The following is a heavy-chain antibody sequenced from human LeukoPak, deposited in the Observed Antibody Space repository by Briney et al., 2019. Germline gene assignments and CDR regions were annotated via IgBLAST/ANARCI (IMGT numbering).Heavy chain of an antibody. CDR3: AGHHPRNTVDF. Sequence: SETLSLTCTVSGGSISSYYWSWIRQPPGKGPEWIAYISDIGSINYNPSLKSRVTISLDTSKNQFSLKLSSVTAADTAVYYCAGHHPRNTVDFWGQGALVTVSS. CDR2: ISDIGSI. D-gene: IGHD2/OR15-2a*01. V-gene: IGHV4-59*08. J-gene: IGHJ4*02. CDR1: GGSISSYY.